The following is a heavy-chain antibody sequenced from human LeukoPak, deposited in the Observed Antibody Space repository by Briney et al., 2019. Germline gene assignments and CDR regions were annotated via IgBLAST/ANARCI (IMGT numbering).Heavy chain of an antibody. CDR1: GFTFSSYA. J-gene: IGHJ4*02. CDR2: ISGGGGST. Sequence: GGSLRLSCAASGFTFSSYAMSWVRQAPGKGLEWVSAISGGGGSTHYADSVKGRFTISRVNSKNTLYLQMSSLRAGDTAVYYCAKSSYYDSSGYYREYYFDYWGQGTLVTVSS. D-gene: IGHD3-22*01. CDR3: AKSSYYDSSGYYREYYFDY. V-gene: IGHV3-23*01.